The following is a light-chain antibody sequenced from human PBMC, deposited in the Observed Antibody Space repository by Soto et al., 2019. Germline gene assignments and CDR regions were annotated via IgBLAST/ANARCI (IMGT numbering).Light chain of an antibody. CDR2: EVS. V-gene: IGLV2-14*01. Sequence: QSAVTQPASVSGSPGQSITISCTGTSSDVGGYNYVSWYQQHPGKAPKLMIYEVSNRPSGVSNRFSGSKSGNTASLTISGLQAEDEADYYCSSYTSSSTPHYVFGTGTKLTVL. CDR1: SSDVGGYNY. J-gene: IGLJ1*01. CDR3: SSYTSSSTPHYV.